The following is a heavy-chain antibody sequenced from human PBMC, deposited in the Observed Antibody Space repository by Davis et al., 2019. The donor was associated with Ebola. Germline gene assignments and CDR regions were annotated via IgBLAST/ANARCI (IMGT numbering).Heavy chain of an antibody. J-gene: IGHJ4*02. Sequence: KVSCKASGYTHISKGISWLRQLRGKGLAGMGRIDPSDSYTNYSPSFQGHVIISAEKSIPTAYLQWNSLKASDTAMYDCARRMHVTIFGTDIDRKPGFDYWGQGTLVTVSS. CDR1: GYTHISKG. V-gene: IGHV5-10-1*01. D-gene: IGHD3-3*01. CDR2: IDPSDSYT. CDR3: ARRMHVTIFGTDIDRKPGFDY.